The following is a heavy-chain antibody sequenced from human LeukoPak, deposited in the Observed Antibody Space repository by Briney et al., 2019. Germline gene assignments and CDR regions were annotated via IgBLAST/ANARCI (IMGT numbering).Heavy chain of an antibody. V-gene: IGHV3-53*01. Sequence: GGSLRLSCAASGFTVSSNYMSWVRQAPGKGLEWVSVIYSGGSTYYADSVKGRFTISRDNSKNTLYLQMNSLRAEDTAVYYCAREMVYTAMVYWFDPWGQGTLVTVSS. J-gene: IGHJ5*02. CDR2: IYSGGST. CDR1: GFTVSSNY. CDR3: AREMVYTAMVYWFDP. D-gene: IGHD5-18*01.